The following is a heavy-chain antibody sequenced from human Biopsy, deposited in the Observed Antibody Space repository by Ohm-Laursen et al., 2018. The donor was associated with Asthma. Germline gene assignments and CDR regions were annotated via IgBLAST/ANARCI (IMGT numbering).Heavy chain of an antibody. Sequence: ESMRFSCKASGSPFSDSWIGWVRQMPGKGLEWMGIIFAANSETKYSPAFQGQVTISADMSISTAFLQWSSLKASDTAIYYCARFIDGTFFVDYWGQGTLVTVSS. V-gene: IGHV5-51*01. CDR1: GSPFSDSW. D-gene: IGHD1-7*01. J-gene: IGHJ4*02. CDR3: ARFIDGTFFVDY. CDR2: IFAANSET.